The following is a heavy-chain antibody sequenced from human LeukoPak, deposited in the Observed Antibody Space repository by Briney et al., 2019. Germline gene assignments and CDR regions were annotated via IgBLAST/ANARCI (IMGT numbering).Heavy chain of an antibody. D-gene: IGHD4-17*01. CDR2: INSDGSST. J-gene: IGHJ3*02. V-gene: IGHV3-74*01. CDR1: GFTFSSYW. Sequence: GGSLRLSCAASGFTFSSYWMHWVRQAPGKGLVWVSRINSDGSSTSYADSVKGRFTISRDNAENTLYLQMNSLRAEDTAVYYCASVVSTTVTTYYAFDIWGQGTMVTVSS. CDR3: ASVVSTTVTTYYAFDI.